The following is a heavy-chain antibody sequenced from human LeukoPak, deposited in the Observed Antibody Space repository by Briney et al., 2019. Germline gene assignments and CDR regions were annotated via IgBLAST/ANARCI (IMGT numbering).Heavy chain of an antibody. J-gene: IGHJ4*02. D-gene: IGHD1-7*01. CDR2: ISSSSSYI. CDR3: ARSSRELGGYAPWELMPPFDY. Sequence: GGSLRLSCAASGFTFSSYNMNWVRQAPGKGLEWVSSISSSSSYISYADSMKGRFTISRDNAKNSLYLQMNSLRAEDTAVYYCARSSRELGGYAPWELMPPFDYWGQGTPVTVSS. V-gene: IGHV3-21*01. CDR1: GFTFSSYN.